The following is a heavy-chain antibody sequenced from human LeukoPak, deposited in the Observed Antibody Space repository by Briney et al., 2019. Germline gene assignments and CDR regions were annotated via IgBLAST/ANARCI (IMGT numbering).Heavy chain of an antibody. Sequence: ASVKVSCKVSGYTLTELSTHWVRQAPGKGLEWMGGFDPEDGETIYAQKFQGRVTMTEDTSTDTAYMELSSLRSEDTAVYYCATVCGGSTSCSPYYGMDVWGQGTTVTVSS. CDR1: GYTLTELS. D-gene: IGHD2-2*01. J-gene: IGHJ6*02. V-gene: IGHV1-24*01. CDR2: FDPEDGET. CDR3: ATVCGGSTSCSPYYGMDV.